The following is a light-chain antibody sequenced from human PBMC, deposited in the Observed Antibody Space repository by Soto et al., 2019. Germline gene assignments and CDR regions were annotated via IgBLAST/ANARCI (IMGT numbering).Light chain of an antibody. CDR2: DAS. CDR3: HQYAWSPLT. CDR1: QSVPKSY. J-gene: IGKJ5*01. V-gene: IGKV3-20*01. Sequence: IVLTQSPGTLSLSPGERATLSCRASQSVPKSYLAWYQQRPGQAPRLLIYDASNRATGIPDRFSGSESGTDFTLTISRLEPEDFAVYYCHQYAWSPLTFGQGTRLE.